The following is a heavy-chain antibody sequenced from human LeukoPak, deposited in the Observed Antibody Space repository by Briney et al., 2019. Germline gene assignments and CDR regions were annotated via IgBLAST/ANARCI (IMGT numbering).Heavy chain of an antibody. CDR3: ARDGDEGYFDY. CDR2: IWYNGSNK. V-gene: IGHV3-33*01. J-gene: IGHJ4*02. Sequence: QPGRSLRLSCAASGFTFSSYGMHWVRQAPGKGLEWVAVIWYNGSNKYYADSVKGRFTISRDNSKNTLYLQMNSLRAEDTAVYYCARDGDEGYFDYWGQGTLVTVSS. CDR1: GFTFSSYG.